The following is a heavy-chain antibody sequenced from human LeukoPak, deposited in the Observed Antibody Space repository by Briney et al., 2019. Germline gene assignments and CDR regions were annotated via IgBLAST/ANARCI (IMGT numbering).Heavy chain of an antibody. CDR2: IGPHSSAT. J-gene: IGHJ4*02. CDR3: ARSTTSLTNFHY. CDR1: GFTFTDYY. Sequence: ASVKVSCKSSGFTFTDYYIHWVRQAPGQGLEWMGYIGPHSSATSSPQEFQGRVTMTRDTSISTAYMELSRLSSDDTAVYYCARSTTSLTNFHYWGQGTLVTVSS. D-gene: IGHD2-2*01. V-gene: IGHV1-2*02.